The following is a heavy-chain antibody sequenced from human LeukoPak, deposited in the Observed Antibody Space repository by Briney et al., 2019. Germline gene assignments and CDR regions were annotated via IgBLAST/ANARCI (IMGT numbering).Heavy chain of an antibody. CDR2: INHSGST. V-gene: IGHV4-34*01. Sequence: KPSETLSLTCAVYGGSFSGYYWSWIRQPPGKGLEWIGEINHSGSTNYNPSLKSRVTIPVDTSKNQFSLKLSSVTAADTAVYYCARGLGYYYMDVWGKGTTVTVSS. J-gene: IGHJ6*03. CDR1: GGSFSGYY. CDR3: ARGLGYYYMDV. D-gene: IGHD7-27*01.